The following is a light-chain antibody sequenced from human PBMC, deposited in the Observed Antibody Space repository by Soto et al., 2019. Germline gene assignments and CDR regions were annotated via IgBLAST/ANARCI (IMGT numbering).Light chain of an antibody. J-gene: IGKJ1*01. CDR3: QQYNSYST. CDR1: QSISSW. CDR2: KAS. Sequence: DIQMTQSPSTLSASVGDRVTITCRASQSISSWLAWYQQKPGKAPKLLIYKASSLESGVPSRFSGSGSGTESTLSISSLQPDDLATYYCQQYNSYSTFGQGTKVEIK. V-gene: IGKV1-5*03.